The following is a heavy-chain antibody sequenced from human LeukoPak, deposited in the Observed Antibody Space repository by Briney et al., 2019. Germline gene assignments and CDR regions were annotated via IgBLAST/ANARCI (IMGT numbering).Heavy chain of an antibody. Sequence: GGSLRLSCAASGFTFSSYAMSWVRQAPGKGLEWVSAISGSGGSTYYADSVKGRFTISRDNSKNTLYLQMNSLRAEDTAVYYCAKKRITMIVVVNPDAFDIWGQGSMVTVSS. V-gene: IGHV3-23*01. CDR2: ISGSGGST. CDR3: AKKRITMIVVVNPDAFDI. CDR1: GFTFSSYA. J-gene: IGHJ3*02. D-gene: IGHD3-22*01.